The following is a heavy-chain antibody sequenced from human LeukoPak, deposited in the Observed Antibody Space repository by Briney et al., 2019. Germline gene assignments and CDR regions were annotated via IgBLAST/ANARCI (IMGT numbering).Heavy chain of an antibody. CDR2: ISSSSSYI. CDR1: GFTFSSYS. V-gene: IGHV3-21*01. CDR3: ARDQGPLAYCGGDCYRLYYYYYMDV. D-gene: IGHD2-21*02. J-gene: IGHJ6*03. Sequence: GGSLRLSCAASGFTFSSYSMNWVRQAPGKGLEWVSSISSSSSYIYYVDSVKGRFTISRDNAKNSLYLQMNSLRAEDTAVYYCARDQGPLAYCGGDCYRLYYYYYMDVWGKGTTVTVSS.